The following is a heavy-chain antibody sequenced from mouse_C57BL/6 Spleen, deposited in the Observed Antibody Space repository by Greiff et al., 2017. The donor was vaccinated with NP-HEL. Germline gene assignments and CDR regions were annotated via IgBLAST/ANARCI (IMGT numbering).Heavy chain of an antibody. CDR1: GYAFSSSW. V-gene: IGHV1-82*01. CDR2: IYPGDGDT. D-gene: IGHD1-1*01. J-gene: IGHJ2*01. Sequence: QVQLQQSGPELVKPGASVKISCKASGYAFSSSWMNWVKQRPGKGLEWIGRIYPGDGDTNYNGKFKGKATLTADKSSSTAYMQLSSLTSEDSAVYFCARRDGRGYFDYWGQGTTLTVSS. CDR3: ARRDGRGYFDY.